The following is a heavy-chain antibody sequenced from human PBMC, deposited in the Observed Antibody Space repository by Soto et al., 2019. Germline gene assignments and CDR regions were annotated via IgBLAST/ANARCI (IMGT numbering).Heavy chain of an antibody. CDR3: ARDIPADDYQPYSSGWFDP. J-gene: IGHJ5*02. V-gene: IGHV3-33*01. CDR1: GFTFSSYG. CDR2: IWYDGSNK. D-gene: IGHD3-16*01. Sequence: QVQLVESGGGVVQPGRSLRLSCAASGFTFSSYGIHWVRQAPGKGLEWVAVIWYDGSNKYYADSVKGRFTISRDNSKNRLYLQMNSLRAEDTAVYYWARDIPADDYQPYSSGWFDPWGQGTLVTVSS.